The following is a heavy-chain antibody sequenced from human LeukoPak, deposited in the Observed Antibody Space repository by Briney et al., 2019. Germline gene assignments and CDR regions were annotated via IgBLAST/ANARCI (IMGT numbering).Heavy chain of an antibody. V-gene: IGHV1-69*01. CDR3: ARHYGDTYFDGMDV. Sequence: SVKVSCKASGGTFSSYAMSWVRQAPGQGLEWMGGIIPIFGTANYAQKFQGRVTITADESTSTAYMELSSLRSEDTAVYYCARHYGDTYFDGMDVWGKGTTVTVSS. CDR1: GGTFSSYA. J-gene: IGHJ6*04. D-gene: IGHD4-17*01. CDR2: IIPIFGTA.